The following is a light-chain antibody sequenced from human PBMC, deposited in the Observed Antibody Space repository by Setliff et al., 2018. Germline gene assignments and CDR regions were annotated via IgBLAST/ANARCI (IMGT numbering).Light chain of an antibody. CDR3: SSYAASYNPYV. Sequence: QSVLAQPPSASGSPGQSLTISCTGTSSDVGAYNLASWYQHHPGKAPKLIIYEVTKRPSGVPDRFSGSKSGNTASLTVSGLQAEDEAEYYCSSYAASYNPYVFGTGTKVTVL. J-gene: IGLJ1*01. CDR1: SSDVGAYNL. CDR2: EVT. V-gene: IGLV2-8*01.